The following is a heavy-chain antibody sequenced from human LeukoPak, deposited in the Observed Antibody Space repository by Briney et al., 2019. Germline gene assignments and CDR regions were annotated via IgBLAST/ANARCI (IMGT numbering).Heavy chain of an antibody. D-gene: IGHD6-19*01. CDR2: ISGSGGST. CDR3: AKATTGIAVAGYYFEY. Sequence: PGGSLRLSCAASGFTFSSYAMSWVRQAPGKGLEWVSAISGSGGSTYYADSVKGRFTISRDNSKNTLYLQMNSLRAEDTAVYYCAKATTGIAVAGYYFEYWGQGTLVTVSS. J-gene: IGHJ4*02. CDR1: GFTFSSYA. V-gene: IGHV3-23*01.